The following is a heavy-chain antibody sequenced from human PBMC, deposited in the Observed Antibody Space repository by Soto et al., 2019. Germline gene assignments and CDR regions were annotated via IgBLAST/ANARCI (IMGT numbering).Heavy chain of an antibody. CDR1: GVPFSNYA. Sequence: EVQLLESGGGLVQPGESPRLSCTASGVPFSNYAMSWVRQAPGKGLEWVSTVSGSGGSTYYAGFVMGRFTISRDNYKSTIYLEMNSLRAQDTAVYYCAKVRITLAGSGMHVWGQGTTVTASS. V-gene: IGHV3-23*01. D-gene: IGHD1-20*01. J-gene: IGHJ6*02. CDR2: VSGSGGST. CDR3: AKVRITLAGSGMHV.